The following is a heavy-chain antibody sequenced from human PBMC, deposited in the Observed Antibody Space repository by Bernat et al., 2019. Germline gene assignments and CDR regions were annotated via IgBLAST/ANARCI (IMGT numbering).Heavy chain of an antibody. CDR2: IWYDGSNK. CDR1: GFTFSSYG. CDR3: AREKTTVIGAAGLTVGY. D-gene: IGHD6-13*01. J-gene: IGHJ4*02. V-gene: IGHV3-33*01. Sequence: QVQLVESGGGVVQPGRSLRLSCAASGFTFSSYGMHWVRQAPGKGLEWVAVIWYDGSNKYYADSVKGRFTISRDNSKNTLYLKMNSLRAEDTAVYYCAREKTTVIGAAGLTVGYWGQGTLVTVSS.